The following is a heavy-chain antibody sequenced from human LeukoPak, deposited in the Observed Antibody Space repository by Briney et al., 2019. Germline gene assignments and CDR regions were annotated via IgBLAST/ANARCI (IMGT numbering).Heavy chain of an antibody. CDR3: ARHYDHLFDY. D-gene: IGHD3-16*01. J-gene: IGHJ4*02. Sequence: SETLSLTCAVHGGSFSGYYWSWIRQPPGKGLEWIGEINHSGSTNYNPSLKSRVTISVDTSKNQFSLKLRSVTAADTAVYYCARHYDHLFDYWGQGTLVTVSS. V-gene: IGHV4-34*01. CDR2: INHSGST. CDR1: GGSFSGYY.